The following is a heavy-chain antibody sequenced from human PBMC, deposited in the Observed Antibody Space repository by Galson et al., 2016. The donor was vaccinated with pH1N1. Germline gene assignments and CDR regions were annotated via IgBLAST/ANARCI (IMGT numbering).Heavy chain of an antibody. CDR3: ARFGVGVTWGDYELESSLYFDY. CDR2: IYYRGST. Sequence: SETLSLTCTVSGGSISNYYWPWIRQPPGKGLEWIGYIYYRGSTNYNPSLKSRFTIPVDMYRNQFSLKLTSVTAADTAVYYCARFGVGVTWGDYELESSLYFDYWGQGTLVSVSS. CDR1: GGSISNYY. J-gene: IGHJ4*02. V-gene: IGHV4-59*01. D-gene: IGHD3-3*01.